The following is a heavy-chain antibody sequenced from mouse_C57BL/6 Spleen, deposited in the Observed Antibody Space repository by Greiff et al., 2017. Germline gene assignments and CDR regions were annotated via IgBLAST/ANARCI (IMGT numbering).Heavy chain of an antibody. J-gene: IGHJ2*01. CDR2: IDPSDSYT. CDR3: ARGYSNYEDY. D-gene: IGHD2-5*01. V-gene: IGHV1-69*01. Sequence: QVQLQQSGAELVMPGASVKLSCKASGYTFTSYWMHWVKQRPGQGLEWIGEIDPSDSYTNYNQKFKGKSTLTVDKSSSTAYMQLSSLTSEDSAVYYCARGYSNYEDYWGQGTTLTVSS. CDR1: GYTFTSYW.